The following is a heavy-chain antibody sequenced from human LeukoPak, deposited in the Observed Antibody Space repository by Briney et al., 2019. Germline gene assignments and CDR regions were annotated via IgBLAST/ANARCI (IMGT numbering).Heavy chain of an antibody. D-gene: IGHD3-10*01. V-gene: IGHV6-1*01. CDR2: TYYRSKWYN. CDR3: ARGWYYYGSGSYHPYNWFDP. J-gene: IGHJ5*02. CDR1: GDSVSTNTVA. Sequence: SQTLSITCAISGDSVSTNTVAWNWIRQSPSRGLEWLGRTYYRSKWYNDYAVSVESRITINPDTAKNQFSLQLNSVTPEDTAVYSSARGWYYYGSGSYHPYNWFDPWGQGTLVTVSS.